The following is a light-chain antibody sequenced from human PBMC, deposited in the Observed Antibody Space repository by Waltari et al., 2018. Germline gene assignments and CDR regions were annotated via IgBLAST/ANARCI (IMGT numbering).Light chain of an antibody. CDR3: SSYANSRIYV. V-gene: IGLV2-14*01. J-gene: IGLJ1*01. CDR2: EVS. Sequence: QSALTQPASVSGSPAQSVTISCTGVSSDGDEYRIISWFRQHPGKAPKLMIYEVSKRPSGVSIRFSGSKFDNTASLTISGLQAEDEADYYCSSYANSRIYVFGTGTKVTVL. CDR1: SSDGDEYRI.